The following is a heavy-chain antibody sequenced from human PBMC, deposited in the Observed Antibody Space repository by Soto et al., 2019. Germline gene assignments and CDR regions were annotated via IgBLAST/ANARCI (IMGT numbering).Heavy chain of an antibody. Sequence: EVQLLESGGGLVQPGGSLRLSCAASGFTFSSYAMSWVRQAPGKGLEWVSAISGSGGSTYYADSVKGRFTISRDNSKNTLYLQMNSLRAEDTALYYCANAPSTLVNPGDAFDIWGQGTMVTVSS. CDR3: ANAPSTLVNPGDAFDI. CDR1: GFTFSSYA. D-gene: IGHD2-2*01. CDR2: ISGSGGST. V-gene: IGHV3-23*01. J-gene: IGHJ3*02.